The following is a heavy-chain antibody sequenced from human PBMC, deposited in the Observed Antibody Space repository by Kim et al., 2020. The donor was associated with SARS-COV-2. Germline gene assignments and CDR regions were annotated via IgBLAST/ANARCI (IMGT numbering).Heavy chain of an antibody. CDR1: GFTFNNDW. V-gene: IGHV3-15*01. J-gene: IGHJ4*02. CDR3: TTEKYYHYHRSGYFGD. Sequence: GGSRRLSCAASGFTFNNDWRSWVRQAQGKGLEWVGRIKSKTDGGTIDYAAPVKGRFSISRDDSRRTLYLQMDILKPEDTAVYYCTTEKYYHYHRSGYFGDWGQGILVTVSS. CDR2: IKSKTDGGTI. D-gene: IGHD3-22*01.